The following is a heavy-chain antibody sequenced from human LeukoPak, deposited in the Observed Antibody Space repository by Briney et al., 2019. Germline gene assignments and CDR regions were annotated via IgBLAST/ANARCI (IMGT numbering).Heavy chain of an antibody. CDR2: FDPEDGET. CDR3: ATGVGGGPFDY. J-gene: IGHJ4*02. CDR1: GYTLTELS. D-gene: IGHD3-16*01. V-gene: IGHV1-24*01. Sequence: ASVKVSCKVSGYTLTELSMHWVRQAPGKGLEGMGGFDPEDGETIYAQKFQGRVTMTEGTSTDTAYMELSSLRSEDTAVYYCATGVGGGPFDYWGQGTLVTVSS.